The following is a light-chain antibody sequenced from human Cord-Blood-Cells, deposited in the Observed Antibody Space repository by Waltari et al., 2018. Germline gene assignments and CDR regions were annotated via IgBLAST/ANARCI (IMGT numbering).Light chain of an antibody. CDR1: SSAVGSYNL. V-gene: IGLV2-23*01. J-gene: IGLJ3*02. Sequence: QSALTQPASVSGSPGQPITISCTGTSSAVGSYNLVSWYQQHPGKAPKLMIYEGSKRPSGVSNRFSGSKSGNTASLTISGLQAEDEADYYCCSYAGSSTFWVFGGGTKLTVL. CDR2: EGS. CDR3: CSYAGSSTFWV.